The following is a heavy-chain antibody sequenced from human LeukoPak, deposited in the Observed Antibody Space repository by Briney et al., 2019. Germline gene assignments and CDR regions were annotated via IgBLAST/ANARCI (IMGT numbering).Heavy chain of an antibody. CDR2: ISGSGSIK. J-gene: IGHJ4*02. V-gene: IGHV3-48*03. Sequence: PGGSLRLSCAASGITFNSYEMNWVRLAPGKGLEWVSYISGSGSIKYYADSVKGRFTISRVNAKNSLYLQMNSLRAEDTAVYYCARFGSSDYYFDSWGQGTLVTVSS. CDR1: GITFNSYE. D-gene: IGHD2-15*01. CDR3: ARFGSSDYYFDS.